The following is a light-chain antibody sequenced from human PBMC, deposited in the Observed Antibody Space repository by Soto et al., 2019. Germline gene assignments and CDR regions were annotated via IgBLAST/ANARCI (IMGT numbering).Light chain of an antibody. CDR1: QSVGSY. V-gene: IGKV3-11*01. CDR3: QQRSNWPRLT. CDR2: EAS. J-gene: IGKJ4*01. Sequence: EIVLTQSPATLSLSPGERATLSCRASQSVGSYLAWYQQKSGQAPRLLIYEASNRATGIPARFSGSGSGTDLTLTISSLEPEDFAVYYCQQRSNWPRLTFGGGTKVDIK.